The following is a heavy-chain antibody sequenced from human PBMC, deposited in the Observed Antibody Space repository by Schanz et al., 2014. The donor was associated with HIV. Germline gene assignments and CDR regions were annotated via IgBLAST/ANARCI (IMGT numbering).Heavy chain of an antibody. CDR1: GYSFTGYY. Sequence: QVQLVQSGAEVEKPGASAKVSCKASGYSFTGYYIHWVRQAPGQGLEWMGWINPKSGDTNYAQKFQGRVTMTRDTSLSVVYMELSRLRSDDTAVYYCAKDGSLDYDNSGYYATWGQGTLVTVSS. CDR3: AKDGSLDYDNSGYYAT. D-gene: IGHD3-22*01. V-gene: IGHV1-2*02. J-gene: IGHJ4*02. CDR2: INPKSGDT.